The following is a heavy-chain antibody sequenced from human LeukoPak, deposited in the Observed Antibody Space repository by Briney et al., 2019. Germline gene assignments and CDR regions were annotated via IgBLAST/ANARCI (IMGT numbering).Heavy chain of an antibody. CDR3: AKGRGLHCGVDCYSDC. CDR2: ISKTSTYI. Sequence: GGSLRLSCAVSGFTFSSYGMNWVRQAPGKGLEWVSFISKTSTYIYYADSVKGRFTISRDNAKNSLYLQMSSLRAEDTAVYYCAKGRGLHCGVDCYSDCWGQGTLVTVSS. CDR1: GFTFSSYG. V-gene: IGHV3-21*04. D-gene: IGHD2-21*02. J-gene: IGHJ4*02.